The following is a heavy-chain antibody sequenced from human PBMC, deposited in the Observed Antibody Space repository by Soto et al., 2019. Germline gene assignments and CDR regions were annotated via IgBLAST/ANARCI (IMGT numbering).Heavy chain of an antibody. CDR3: ARERETRGFAP. J-gene: IGHJ5*02. CDR2: MNPNSGNA. Sequence: QVQLVQSGAEVKKPGASVKVSCKASGYTFTSYDINWVRQATGQGLEWMGWMNPNSGNAGYAQRFQGRVTMTRNTSITTAYLELSSLRSEDTAVYYCARERETRGFAPWGQGTLVTVSS. CDR1: GYTFTSYD. D-gene: IGHD1-26*01. V-gene: IGHV1-8*01.